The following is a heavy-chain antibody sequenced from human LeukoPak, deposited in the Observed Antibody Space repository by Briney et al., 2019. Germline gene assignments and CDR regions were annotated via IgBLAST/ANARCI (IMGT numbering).Heavy chain of an antibody. D-gene: IGHD5-12*01. CDR1: GFTFSSYS. CDR3: ARFGIVATVAY. CDR2: ISSSSSYI. Sequence: PGGSLRLSCAASGFTFSSYSMNWVRQAPGKGLEWVSSISSSSSYIYYADSVKGRFTISRDNAKNSLYLQMNSLRVEDTAVYYCARFGIVATVAYWGQGTLVTVSS. V-gene: IGHV3-21*01. J-gene: IGHJ4*02.